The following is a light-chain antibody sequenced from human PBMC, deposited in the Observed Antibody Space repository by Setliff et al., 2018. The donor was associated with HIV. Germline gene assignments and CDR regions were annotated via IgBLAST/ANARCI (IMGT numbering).Light chain of an antibody. Sequence: QSVLAQAASVSGSPGQSITMSRTGTRSDVGGYNYVSWYQQHPGKAPKLMIYDVSNRPSGVSNRFSGSKSGNTASLTISGLQAEDEADYYCSSYTSTSTLCVFGTGTKVTVL. CDR1: RSDVGGYNY. V-gene: IGLV2-14*03. CDR3: SSYTSTSTLCV. J-gene: IGLJ1*01. CDR2: DVS.